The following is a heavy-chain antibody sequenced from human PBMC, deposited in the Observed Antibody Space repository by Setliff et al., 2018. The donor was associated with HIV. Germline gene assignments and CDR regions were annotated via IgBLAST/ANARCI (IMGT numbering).Heavy chain of an antibody. CDR2: INAGDDNT. CDR1: GYTFSTNA. Sequence: ASVKVSCKAFGYTFSTNAIHWVRQAPGQRLEWMGYINAGDDNTRYSEKFQGGVTITRDTSANTAYMKLSSLRSEDTAVYYCARGSCSGCYLSDYWGLGTLVTVSS. V-gene: IGHV1-3*01. J-gene: IGHJ4*02. D-gene: IGHD6-19*01. CDR3: ARGSCSGCYLSDY.